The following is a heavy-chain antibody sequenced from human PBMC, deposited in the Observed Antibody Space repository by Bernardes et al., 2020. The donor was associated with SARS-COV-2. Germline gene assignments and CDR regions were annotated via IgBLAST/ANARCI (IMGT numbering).Heavy chain of an antibody. Sequence: GGSLRLSCTASGFTFSSSAMHWVRQAPGKGLEWVAFISFDGSNKYYADSVKGRFTISRDNSRNTLYLLMNSLRPEDTAVYYCARDWDYGESGYYYGVDVWGQGTTVTVSS. CDR2: ISFDGSNK. V-gene: IGHV3-30-3*01. D-gene: IGHD4-17*01. CDR3: ARDWDYGESGYYYGVDV. J-gene: IGHJ6*02. CDR1: GFTFSSSA.